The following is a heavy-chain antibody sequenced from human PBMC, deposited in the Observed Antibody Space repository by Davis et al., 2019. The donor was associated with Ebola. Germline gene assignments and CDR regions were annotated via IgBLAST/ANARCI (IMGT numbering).Heavy chain of an antibody. CDR1: GFTFGDYA. Sequence: GESLKISCTASGFTFGDYAMSWFRQAPGKGLEWVGFIRSKAYGGTTEYAASVKGRFTISRDDSKSIAYLQMNSLNTEDTAVYYCTRGVGYCSGGSCYYWFDPWGQGTLVTVSS. D-gene: IGHD2-15*01. CDR3: TRGVGYCSGGSCYYWFDP. J-gene: IGHJ5*02. CDR2: IRSKAYGGTT. V-gene: IGHV3-49*03.